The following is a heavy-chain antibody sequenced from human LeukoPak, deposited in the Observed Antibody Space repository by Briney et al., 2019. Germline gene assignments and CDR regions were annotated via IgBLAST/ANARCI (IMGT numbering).Heavy chain of an antibody. Sequence: SETLSLTCTVSGGSISSYYWSWIRQPAGKGLEWIGPIYTSGSTNYNPSLKSRVTMSVDTSKNQFSLKLSSVTAADTAVYYCARSVVVAALRGGYFQHWGQGTLVTVSS. V-gene: IGHV4-4*07. CDR3: ARSVVVAALRGGYFQH. CDR1: GGSISSYY. CDR2: IYTSGST. J-gene: IGHJ1*01. D-gene: IGHD2-15*01.